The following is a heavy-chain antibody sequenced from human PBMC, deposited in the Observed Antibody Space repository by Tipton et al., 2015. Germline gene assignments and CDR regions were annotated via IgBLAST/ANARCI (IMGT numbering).Heavy chain of an antibody. D-gene: IGHD2-15*01. J-gene: IGHJ4*02. CDR2: VYHLGGT. CDR1: GDSISSGSYH. V-gene: IGHV4-39*01. CDR3: ARGTPFRF. Sequence: TLSLTCTVSGDSISSGSYHWAWIRQPPGKGLEYIGSVYHLGGTLYNPSLQSRVNISTDTSKNQFFLKMDSVTAADTAVYYCARGTPFRFWGRGTLVTVSS.